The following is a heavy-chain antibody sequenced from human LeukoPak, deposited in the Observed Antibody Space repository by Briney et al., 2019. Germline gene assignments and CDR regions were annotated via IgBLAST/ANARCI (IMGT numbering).Heavy chain of an antibody. CDR1: GFTFGDYA. D-gene: IGHD3-22*01. Sequence: GGSLRLSCAASGFTFGDYAMHWVRQGPGNGLEWVSLISGDGGNTYYAESVKGRFTISRDNSKNSLYLQMNSLRTEDTALYYCAKPREYYYDSSVYDRPDYWGQGTLVTVSS. CDR2: ISGDGGNT. CDR3: AKPREYYYDSSVYDRPDY. V-gene: IGHV3-43*02. J-gene: IGHJ4*02.